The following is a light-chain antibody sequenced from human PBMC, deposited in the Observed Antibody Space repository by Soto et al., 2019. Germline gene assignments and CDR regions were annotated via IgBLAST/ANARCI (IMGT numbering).Light chain of an antibody. J-gene: IGLJ1*01. CDR3: QSYDSSLSASYV. Sequence: QSVLTQPPSVSGAPGQRVTSSCTGSSSNSGAGYAVHWYQQLPGKAPKLLIYGNTNRPSGVPDRFSGSKSGTSASLAITGLQAEDEADYYCQSYDSSLSASYVFGGGTKVTV. CDR2: GNT. CDR1: SSNSGAGYA. V-gene: IGLV1-40*01.